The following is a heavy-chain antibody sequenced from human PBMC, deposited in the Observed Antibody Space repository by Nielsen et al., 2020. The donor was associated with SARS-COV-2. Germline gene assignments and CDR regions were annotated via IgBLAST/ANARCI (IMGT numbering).Heavy chain of an antibody. CDR2: VSSSGGST. CDR3: ARDGVVRGDALDL. J-gene: IGHJ3*01. D-gene: IGHD3-10*01. V-gene: IGHV3-23*01. Sequence: LSLTCAASGFTFNIYAMAWVRRAPGRGLQWVTGVSSSGGSTYYTDSVKGRFSISRDNSKNTLFLLMHSLRVEDTAVYYCARDGVVRGDALDLWGQGTMVTVSS. CDR1: GFTFNIYA.